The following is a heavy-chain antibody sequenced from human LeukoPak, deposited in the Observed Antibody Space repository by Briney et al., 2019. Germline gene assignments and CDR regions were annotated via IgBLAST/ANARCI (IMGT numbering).Heavy chain of an antibody. CDR2: INHSGST. J-gene: IGHJ5*02. V-gene: IGHV4-34*01. D-gene: IGHD2-15*01. CDR3: ASYCSGGSCYPGSWFDP. Sequence: PSETLSLTCAVYGGSFSGYYWSWIRQPPGKGLEWIGEINHSGSTNYNPSLKSRVTISVDTSKNQFSLKLSSVTAADTAVYYCASYCSGGSCYPGSWFDPWGQGTLVTVSS. CDR1: GGSFSGYY.